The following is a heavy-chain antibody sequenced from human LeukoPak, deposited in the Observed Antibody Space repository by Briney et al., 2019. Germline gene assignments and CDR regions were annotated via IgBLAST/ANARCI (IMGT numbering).Heavy chain of an antibody. J-gene: IGHJ4*02. V-gene: IGHV3-30*04. Sequence: GGSMRLSCAASGFPFTSYSMHWVRQAPGKGLEWVGVVLYDGSMQYYADSVKGRFTISRDNSKNTLYVQMNSLRGEDTAVYYCAREYYDSGAYYSLDSWGRGTLVTVSS. CDR2: VLYDGSMQ. D-gene: IGHD3-22*01. CDR3: AREYYDSGAYYSLDS. CDR1: GFPFTSYS.